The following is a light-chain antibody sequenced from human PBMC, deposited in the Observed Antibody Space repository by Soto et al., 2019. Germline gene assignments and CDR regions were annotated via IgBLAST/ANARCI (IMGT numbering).Light chain of an antibody. CDR1: QSVRNN. CDR3: QQYGSSGT. J-gene: IGKJ1*01. CDR2: GAS. Sequence: EIVMTQSPATLSVSPGERATVPCRASQSVRNNLAWYQQKPGQAPRLLIYGASTRATGIPARFSGSGYGTEFTLTISSLQSEDFAVYYCQQYGSSGTFGQGTKVDIK. V-gene: IGKV3-15*01.